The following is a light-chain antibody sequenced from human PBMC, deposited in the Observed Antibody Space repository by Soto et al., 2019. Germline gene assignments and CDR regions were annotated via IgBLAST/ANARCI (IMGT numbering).Light chain of an antibody. Sequence: IQLTQSPSFLSASVGDRVAITCRASQTMTSYLNWYQKKPGKAPKLLIYDASSLQSGVPSRFSGSGSGTDCTLTISSLQPEDVATYYCLQDYNYPWTFGQGTKVDIK. CDR1: QTMTSY. CDR2: DAS. CDR3: LQDYNYPWT. V-gene: IGKV1-6*01. J-gene: IGKJ1*01.